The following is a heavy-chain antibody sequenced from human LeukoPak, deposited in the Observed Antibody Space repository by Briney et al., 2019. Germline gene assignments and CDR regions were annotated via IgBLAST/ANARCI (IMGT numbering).Heavy chain of an antibody. CDR1: GFTFSSYG. D-gene: IGHD6-13*01. Sequence: GRSLRLSCAASGFTFSSYGMHWVRQAPGKGLEWVAVISYDGSNKYYADSVKGRFTISRDNSKNTPYLQMNSLRAEDTAVYYCAKQQQLSQWGFHYWGQGTLVTVSS. V-gene: IGHV3-30*18. J-gene: IGHJ4*02. CDR3: AKQQQLSQWGFHY. CDR2: ISYDGSNK.